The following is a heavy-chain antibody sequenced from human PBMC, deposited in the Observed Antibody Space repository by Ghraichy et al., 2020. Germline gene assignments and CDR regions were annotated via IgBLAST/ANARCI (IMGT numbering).Heavy chain of an antibody. CDR3: ANRQYYYDSSGYYSY. V-gene: IGHV3-23*01. CDR2: ISGSGGST. Sequence: VGSLRLSCAASGFTFSSYAMSWVRQAPGKGLEWVSAISGSGGSTYYADSVKGRFTISRDNSKNTLYLQMNSLRAEDTAVYYCANRQYYYDSSGYYSYWGQGTLVTVSS. J-gene: IGHJ4*02. D-gene: IGHD3-22*01. CDR1: GFTFSSYA.